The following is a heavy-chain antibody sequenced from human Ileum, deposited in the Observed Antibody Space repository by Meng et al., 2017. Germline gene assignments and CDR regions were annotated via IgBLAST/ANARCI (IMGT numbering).Heavy chain of an antibody. CDR3: AKGLLPSCSGVVCYPIDY. CDR2: ISDSGGST. D-gene: IGHD2-15*01. J-gene: IGHJ4*02. CDR1: GFTFSLYA. Sequence: GESLKISCAASGFTFSLYAMSWVRQAPGKGLEWVTAISDSGGSTYHADSVKGRFTISRDNSKNTLYLQMNSLRAEDTAVYYCAKGLLPSCSGVVCYPIDYWGQGSLVTVSS. V-gene: IGHV3-23*01.